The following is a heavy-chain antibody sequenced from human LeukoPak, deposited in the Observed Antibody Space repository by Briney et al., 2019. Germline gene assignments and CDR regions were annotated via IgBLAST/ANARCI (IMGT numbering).Heavy chain of an antibody. CDR1: GHTFTGYY. Sequence: ASVKVSCKASGHTFTGYYMHWVRQAPGQGLEWMGWINPNSGGTNYAQKFQGRVTMTRDTSISTAYMELSRLRSDDTAVYYCARDGDYSNPNYYYYYMDVWGKGTTVTVSS. D-gene: IGHD4-11*01. J-gene: IGHJ6*03. CDR2: INPNSGGT. CDR3: ARDGDYSNPNYYYYYMDV. V-gene: IGHV1-2*02.